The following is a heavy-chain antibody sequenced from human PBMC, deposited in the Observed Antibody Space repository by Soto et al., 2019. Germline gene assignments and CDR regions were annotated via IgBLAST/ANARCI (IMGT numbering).Heavy chain of an antibody. CDR1: GGSISSYD. Sequence: SGSLALRWTVVGGSISSYDWSWIRQPPGKGLEWIGYIYYSGSTNYNPSLKSRVTISVDTSKNQFSLKLSSVTAADTAVYYCARAGYYDSSGPGDYWRQGTLVTVSS. D-gene: IGHD3-22*01. CDR3: ARAGYYDSSGPGDY. V-gene: IGHV4-59*01. CDR2: IYYSGST. J-gene: IGHJ4*02.